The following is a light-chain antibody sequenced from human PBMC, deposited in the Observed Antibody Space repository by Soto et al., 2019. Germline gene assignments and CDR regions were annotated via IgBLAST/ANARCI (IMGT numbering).Light chain of an antibody. CDR2: DAS. CDR3: QQYNSYPWT. Sequence: DIQVTQSPPTLSASVGDRVTITCRASQTISTWMAWYQQKPGKAPNLLIYDASNLESGVPSRFSGSGSGTEFTLTISSLQPDDFATYYCQQYNSYPWTFGLGTKVDIK. CDR1: QTISTW. V-gene: IGKV1-5*01. J-gene: IGKJ1*01.